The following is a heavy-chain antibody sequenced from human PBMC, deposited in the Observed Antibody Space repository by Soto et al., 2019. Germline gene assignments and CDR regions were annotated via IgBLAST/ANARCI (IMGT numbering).Heavy chain of an antibody. V-gene: IGHV3-33*01. CDR2: IWYDGSNK. Sequence: WGSLRLSCAASGFTFSSYGMHWVRQAPGKGLEWVAVIWYDGSNKYYADSVKGRFTISRDNSKNTLYLQMNSLRAEDTAVYYCARDQRTRSPYSSSSSFDYWGQGTLVTVSS. CDR3: ARDQRTRSPYSSSSSFDY. D-gene: IGHD6-6*01. CDR1: GFTFSSYG. J-gene: IGHJ4*02.